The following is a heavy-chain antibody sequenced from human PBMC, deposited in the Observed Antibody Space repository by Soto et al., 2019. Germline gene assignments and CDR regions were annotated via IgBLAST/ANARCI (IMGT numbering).Heavy chain of an antibody. CDR2: IWYDGSNK. V-gene: IGHV3-33*01. D-gene: IGHD5-12*01. CDR1: GFTFSSYG. Sequence: GGSLRLSCAASGFTFSSYGMHWVRQAPGKGLEWVAVIWYDGSNKYYADSVKGRFTISRDNSKNTLYLQMNSLRAEDTAVYYCARGATTRRYYYYMDVWGKGTTVTVSS. J-gene: IGHJ6*03. CDR3: ARGATTRRYYYYMDV.